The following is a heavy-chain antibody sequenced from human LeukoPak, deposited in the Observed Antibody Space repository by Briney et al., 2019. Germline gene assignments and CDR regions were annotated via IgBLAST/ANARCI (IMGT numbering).Heavy chain of an antibody. V-gene: IGHV4-39*01. CDR1: GGSISSSSYY. CDR3: ARHLYDGSGSYVVLYYFDY. CDR2: IYYSGST. J-gene: IGHJ4*02. D-gene: IGHD3-10*01. Sequence: SETLSLTCTVSGGSISSSSYYWGWIRQPPGKGLEWIGSIYYSGSTYYNPSLKSRVTISVDTSKNQFSLKLSSVTAADTAVYYCARHLYDGSGSYVVLYYFDYWGQGTLVTVSS.